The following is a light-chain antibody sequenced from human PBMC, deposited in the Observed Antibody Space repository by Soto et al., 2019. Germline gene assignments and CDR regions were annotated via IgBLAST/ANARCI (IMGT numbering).Light chain of an antibody. CDR1: QSIGSW. CDR2: KAP. V-gene: IGKV1-5*03. J-gene: IGKJ1*01. Sequence: QQTPAPRNNAASGRSRGPRTCRASQSIGSWLAWHQQKPGKAPKLLIYKAPTLESGVPSRFSGSGYGTEFTLTISSLQPDDFATYYCQQYNTYRAVGQGTKVDIK. CDR3: QQYNTYRA.